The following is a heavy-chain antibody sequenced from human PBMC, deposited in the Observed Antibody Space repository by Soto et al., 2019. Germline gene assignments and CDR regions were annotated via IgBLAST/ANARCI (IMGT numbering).Heavy chain of an antibody. Sequence: QVQLVQSGAEVKKPGSSVKVSCKASGGTFSSYAISWVRQAPGQGLEWMGGIIPIFGTANYAQKFQGRVTITGEEPRSSADRGRSSLRSGDTAVYYCAGGGIAARVGGGWDRWYYYGMDVWGQGTTVTVSS. D-gene: IGHD6-6*01. CDR2: IIPIFGTA. CDR3: AGGGIAARVGGGWDRWYYYGMDV. V-gene: IGHV1-69*01. J-gene: IGHJ6*02. CDR1: GGTFSSYA.